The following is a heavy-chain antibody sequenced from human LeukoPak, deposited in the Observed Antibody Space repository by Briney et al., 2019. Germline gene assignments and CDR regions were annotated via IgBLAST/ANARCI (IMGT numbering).Heavy chain of an antibody. CDR1: GFTFSSYA. Sequence: PGGSLRLSCAASGFTFSSYAVSWVRQAPGKGLEWVSAISGSGGSTYYADSVKGRFTISRDNSKNTLYLQMNSLRAEDTAVYYCAKWAAAHDYYYYMDVWGKGTTVTVSS. CDR3: AKWAAAHDYYYYMDV. CDR2: ISGSGGST. J-gene: IGHJ6*03. V-gene: IGHV3-23*01. D-gene: IGHD2-2*01.